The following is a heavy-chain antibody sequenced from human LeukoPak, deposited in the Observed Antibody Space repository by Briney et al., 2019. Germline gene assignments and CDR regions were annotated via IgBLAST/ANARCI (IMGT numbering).Heavy chain of an antibody. CDR3: TTETMYNWNLVH. CDR1: GFTFSSYA. CDR2: ISYDGSNK. Sequence: PGGSLRLSCAASGFTFSSYAMHWVRQAPGEGLEWVAVISYDGSNKYFADSVKGRFTISRDNSKNTLFLQMNSLKTEDTAVYYCTTETMYNWNLVHWGQGTLVTVSS. D-gene: IGHD1-7*01. V-gene: IGHV3-30*04. J-gene: IGHJ4*02.